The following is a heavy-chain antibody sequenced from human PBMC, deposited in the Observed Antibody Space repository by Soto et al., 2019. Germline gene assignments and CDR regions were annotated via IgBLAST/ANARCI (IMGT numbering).Heavy chain of an antibody. CDR1: GFSFSNYW. CDR3: ARGWATTAGTGDN. J-gene: IGHJ4*02. CDR2: IKQGGSET. D-gene: IGHD6-19*01. V-gene: IGHV3-7*01. Sequence: ELQLVESGGGLVQPGGSLRLSCVVSGFSFSNYWMSWVRQAPGKGLEWVANIKQGGSETYYVDSVKGRFTISRDNAENSLYLQMTSLRGDDTAVYYCARGWATTAGTGDNWGQGTLVIVSS.